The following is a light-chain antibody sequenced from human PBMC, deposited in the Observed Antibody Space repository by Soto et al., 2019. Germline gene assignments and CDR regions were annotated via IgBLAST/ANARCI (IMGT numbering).Light chain of an antibody. Sequence: QSALTQPASVSGSPGQSITISCTGTSSDVGYYNYVSWYQQHPGKVPKLMIYEVSNRPSGVSNRFSGSKSGNTASLTVSGLQAEDEADYYCSSYAGNNTVFGTGTKLTVL. J-gene: IGLJ1*01. CDR1: SSDVGYYNY. CDR3: SSYAGNNTV. CDR2: EVS. V-gene: IGLV2-14*01.